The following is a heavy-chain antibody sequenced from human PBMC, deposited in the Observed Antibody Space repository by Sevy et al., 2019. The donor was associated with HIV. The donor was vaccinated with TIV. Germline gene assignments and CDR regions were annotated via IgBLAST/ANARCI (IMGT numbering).Heavy chain of an antibody. J-gene: IGHJ4*02. CDR1: GVSFSDYY. CDR2: VSQSGSA. Sequence: SETLSLTCAVSGVSFSDYYWAWIRQPPGTGLERIGEVSQSGSANYNPSLRSRVIMSLDTSNNHFSLKLTSVTAADTAVYYCARGPLFSPEYCSGGTCPTIDYWSQGTLVTVSS. D-gene: IGHD2-15*01. CDR3: ARGPLFSPEYCSGGTCPTIDY. V-gene: IGHV4-34*01.